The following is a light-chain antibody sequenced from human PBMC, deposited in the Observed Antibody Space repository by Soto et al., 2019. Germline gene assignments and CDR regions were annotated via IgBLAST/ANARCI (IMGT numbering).Light chain of an antibody. CDR2: GAS. V-gene: IGKV3-20*01. J-gene: IGKJ2*01. Sequence: EIVLTQSPGTLSLSPGERATLSCRASQSVSSCYLAWYQQKPGQAPRLLIYGASTSDTGIPDTFRGSGSGTDFTLTISSREPEDVAVYYCHQYGSSPPYTFGQGTRLEIK. CDR1: QSVSSCY. CDR3: HQYGSSPPYT.